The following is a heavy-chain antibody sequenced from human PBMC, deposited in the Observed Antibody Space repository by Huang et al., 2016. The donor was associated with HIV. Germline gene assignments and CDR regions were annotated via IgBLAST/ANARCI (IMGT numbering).Heavy chain of an antibody. J-gene: IGHJ4*02. CDR2: ISSSSSYI. CDR3: ATAPPYYYDSSGYYYGQDY. V-gene: IGHV3-21*01. D-gene: IGHD3-22*01. Sequence: EVQLVESGGNLVKPGGSLRLSCAASGFTFSSYSMNWVRQGQGKGLEWVSSISSSSSYIYYADSVKGRFTISRDNAKNSLYLQMSSLRAEETAVYYCATAPPYYYDSSGYYYGQDYWGQGTLVTVSS. CDR1: GFTFSSYS.